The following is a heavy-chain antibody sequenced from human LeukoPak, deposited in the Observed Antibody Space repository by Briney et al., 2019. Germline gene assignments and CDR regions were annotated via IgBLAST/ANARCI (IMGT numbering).Heavy chain of an antibody. Sequence: PSQTLSLTCTVSGGSISSGSYYWSWIRQPAGKGLEWIGRIYTSGSTNYNPSLKSRVTMSVDTSKNQFSLKLSSVTAADTAVYYCARDYGVRGYSYENAFDIWGQGTMVTVSS. CDR2: IYTSGST. D-gene: IGHD5-18*01. CDR1: GGSISSGSYY. V-gene: IGHV4-61*02. CDR3: ARDYGVRGYSYENAFDI. J-gene: IGHJ3*02.